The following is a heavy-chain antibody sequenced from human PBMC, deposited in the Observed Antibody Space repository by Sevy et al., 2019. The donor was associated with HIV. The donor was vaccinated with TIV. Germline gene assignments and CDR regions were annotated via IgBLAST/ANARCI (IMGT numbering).Heavy chain of an antibody. CDR2: ITGGSVTI. V-gene: IGHV3-48*01. CDR1: RFTFSSYS. J-gene: IGHJ5*02. Sequence: GGSLRLSCAASRFTFSSYSMIWVRQAPGKGLEWISYITGGSVTIYYADSVKGRFTISRDNAKKSVYLEMNSLRVEDTAVYYCARDWWDSYGYHWLDPWGQGTLVTVSS. D-gene: IGHD5-18*01. CDR3: ARDWWDSYGYHWLDP.